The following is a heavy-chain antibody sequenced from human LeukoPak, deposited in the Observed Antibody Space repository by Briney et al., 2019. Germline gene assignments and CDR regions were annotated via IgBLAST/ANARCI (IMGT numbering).Heavy chain of an antibody. CDR2: IKRKTDGGTT. V-gene: IGHV3-15*01. CDR3: TSSYNFDY. Sequence: PGGSLRLSCAVSGFTFSNAWMSWVRPAPGKGLEWVGRIKRKTDGGTTDYPAPVKGRFTISRDDSKNTLYLQMNSLKTEDTAVYYCTSSYNFDYWGQGTLVTVSS. J-gene: IGHJ4*02. CDR1: GFTFSNAW. D-gene: IGHD6-6*01.